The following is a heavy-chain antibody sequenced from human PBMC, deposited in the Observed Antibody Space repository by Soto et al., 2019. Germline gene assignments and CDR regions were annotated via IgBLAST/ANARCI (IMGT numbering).Heavy chain of an antibody. CDR3: ARDHKWDGMDV. CDR2: INYSGTT. Sequence: SATLSLTCSVSGGSFSSDSFIWSWVRQVPGKGLEWIGYINYSGTTYSNPSLRRRIAMSVDTSKNQFSLNLSSVTAADTAVYYCARDHKWDGMDVWGQGTTVTVSS. D-gene: IGHD1-26*01. J-gene: IGHJ6*02. CDR1: GGSFSSDSFI. V-gene: IGHV4-31*03.